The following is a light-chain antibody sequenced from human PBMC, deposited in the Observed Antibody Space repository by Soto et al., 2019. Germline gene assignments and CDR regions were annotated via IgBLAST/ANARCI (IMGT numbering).Light chain of an antibody. J-gene: IGKJ1*01. CDR3: QQYGSSGT. CDR1: QSVSNNY. Sequence: EIVLTQSPGTLSLSPGERATLSCRASQSVSNNYLAWYQQKPGQAPRLLISGASNRATGIPDRFSGSGSGTDFTLTISRLEPEDFAVYYCQQYGSSGTFAQGTKVDI. V-gene: IGKV3-20*01. CDR2: GAS.